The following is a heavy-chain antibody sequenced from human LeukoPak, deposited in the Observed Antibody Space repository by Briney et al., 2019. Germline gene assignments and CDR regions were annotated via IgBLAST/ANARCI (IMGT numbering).Heavy chain of an antibody. J-gene: IGHJ6*02. CDR1: GYTFTSYD. CDR2: MNPNNGNT. Sequence: GASVKVSCKASGYTFTSYDINWVRQATGQGLEWMGWMNPNNGNTGYAQKFQGRVTMTRSTSISTAYMELSSLRSEDTAVYYCASLASSSWPLYYYYGMDGWGQGTTVTASS. D-gene: IGHD6-13*01. CDR3: ASLASSSWPLYYYYGMDG. V-gene: IGHV1-8*01.